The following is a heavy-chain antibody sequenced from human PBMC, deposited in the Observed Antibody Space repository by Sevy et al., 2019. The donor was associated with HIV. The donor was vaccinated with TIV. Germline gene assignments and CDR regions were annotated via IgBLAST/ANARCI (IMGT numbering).Heavy chain of an antibody. CDR3: ARLYTIFGLVRGFYFDN. D-gene: IGHD3-3*01. CDR1: GGSITSSY. V-gene: IGHV4-59*01. Sequence: SETLSLSCTVSGGSITSSYWSWIRQPPGKGLEWLGYIYNSGSTNYNPSLKSRVTISVDTSKNHFSLKLTAVTAADTAVYYCARLYTIFGLVRGFYFDNWGQGTLVTVSS. J-gene: IGHJ4*02. CDR2: IYNSGST.